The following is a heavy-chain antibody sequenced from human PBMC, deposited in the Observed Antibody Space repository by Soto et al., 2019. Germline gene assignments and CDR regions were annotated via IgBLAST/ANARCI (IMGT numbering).Heavy chain of an antibody. Sequence: QVQLVQSGAEVKKPGASVKVSCKASGYTFTSYDINWVRQATGQGLEWMGWMNPNSGNTGYAQKFQGRGTMARNTSISTAYMERSSLRSEDTAVYYCARGYDILTGYYPSDYWGQGTLVAVSS. CDR1: GYTFTSYD. V-gene: IGHV1-8*01. J-gene: IGHJ4*02. CDR3: ARGYDILTGYYPSDY. CDR2: MNPNSGNT. D-gene: IGHD3-9*01.